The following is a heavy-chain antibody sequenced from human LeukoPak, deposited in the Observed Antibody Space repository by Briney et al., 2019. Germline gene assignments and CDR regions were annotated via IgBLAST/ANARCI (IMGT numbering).Heavy chain of an antibody. Sequence: APLQISCKGSGYSFTSYWISGVHPMPGKGQGWIGRIDPSDSYTNYSPSFQGHVTISADKSISTAYLQWSSLKASDTAMYYCARQYCSGGSCYSGWGQGTLVTVSS. J-gene: IGHJ4*02. D-gene: IGHD2-15*01. V-gene: IGHV5-10-1*01. CDR1: GYSFTSYW. CDR2: IDPSDSYT. CDR3: ARQYCSGGSCYSG.